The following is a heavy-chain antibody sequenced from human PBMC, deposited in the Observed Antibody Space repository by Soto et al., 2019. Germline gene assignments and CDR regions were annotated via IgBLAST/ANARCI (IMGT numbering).Heavy chain of an antibody. CDR3: AKAYCSSASCYIDY. V-gene: IGHV3-9*01. Sequence: GGSLRLSCAASGFTFDDYAMQWVRQAPGKGLEWVSGISWNSGSIGYADSVKGRFAISRDNAKNSLYLQMNSLRAEDTALYYCAKAYCSSASCYIDYWGQGTLVTVSS. J-gene: IGHJ4*02. CDR2: ISWNSGSI. D-gene: IGHD2-2*02. CDR1: GFTFDDYA.